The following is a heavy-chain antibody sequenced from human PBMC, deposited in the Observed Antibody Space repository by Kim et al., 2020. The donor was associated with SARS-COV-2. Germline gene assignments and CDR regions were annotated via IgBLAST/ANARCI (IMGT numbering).Heavy chain of an antibody. D-gene: IGHD3-16*01. CDR2: NK. J-gene: IGHJ4*02. V-gene: IGHV3-30*02. CDR3: ANWGQGLFDY. Sequence: NKYYADSVKGRFTISRDNSKNTLYLQMNSLRAEDTAVYYCANWGQGLFDYWGQGTLVTVSS.